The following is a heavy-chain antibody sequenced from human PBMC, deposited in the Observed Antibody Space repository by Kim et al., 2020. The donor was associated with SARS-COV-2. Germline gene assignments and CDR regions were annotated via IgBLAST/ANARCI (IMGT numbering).Heavy chain of an antibody. CDR1: GGSFSGFQ. CDR3: ATGAPGH. V-gene: IGHV4-34*01. J-gene: IGHJ1*01. CDR2: INHSGST. Sequence: SETLSLTCAVYGGSFSGFQWSWIRQPPGKGLEWIGEINHSGSTNYNPSLKSRVTMSIDTYKNQFSLKLTSVTAADTAVYYCATGAPGHWGQGTLVTVSS.